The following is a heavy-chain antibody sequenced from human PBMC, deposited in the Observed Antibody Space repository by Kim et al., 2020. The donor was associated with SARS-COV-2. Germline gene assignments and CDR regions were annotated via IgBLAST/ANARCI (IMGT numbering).Heavy chain of an antibody. D-gene: IGHD6-13*01. J-gene: IGHJ4*02. CDR3: AQVVGSSSWYDGFDY. V-gene: IGHV4-4*02. Sequence: SETLSLTCAVSGGSISSSNWWSWVRQPPGKGLEWIGEIYHSGSTNYNPSLKSRVTISVDKSKNQFSLKLSSVTAADTAVYYCAQVVGSSSWYDGFDYWGQGTLVTVSS. CDR1: GGSISSSNW. CDR2: IYHSGST.